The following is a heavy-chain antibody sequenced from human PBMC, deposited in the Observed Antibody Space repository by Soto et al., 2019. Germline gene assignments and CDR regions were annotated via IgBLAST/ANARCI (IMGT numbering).Heavy chain of an antibody. Sequence: PSETLSLTCTVSGGSISSYYWSWIRQPPGKGLEWIGYIYYSGSTNYNPSLKSRVTISVDTSKNQFSLKLSSVTAADTAVYYCARVRGYGSGSYVAYYYGMDVWGQGTTVT. V-gene: IGHV4-59*01. D-gene: IGHD3-10*01. CDR1: GGSISSYY. J-gene: IGHJ6*02. CDR3: ARVRGYGSGSYVAYYYGMDV. CDR2: IYYSGST.